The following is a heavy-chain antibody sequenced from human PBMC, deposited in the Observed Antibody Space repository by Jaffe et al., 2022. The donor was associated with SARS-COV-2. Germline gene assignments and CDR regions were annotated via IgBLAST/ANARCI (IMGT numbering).Heavy chain of an antibody. D-gene: IGHD3-22*01. J-gene: IGHJ4*02. V-gene: IGHV3-9*01. CDR2: ISWNSDSM. Sequence: EVQLVESGGGLVQPGRSLRLSCAASGFTFDDYAMHWVRQAPGKGLEWVSGISWNSDSMGYADSVKGRFTISRDNAKNSLYLQMNSLRAEDTAFYYCTKDVGYFYDSSGLHYFDYWGQGTLVTVSS. CDR3: TKDVGYFYDSSGLHYFDY. CDR1: GFTFDDYA.